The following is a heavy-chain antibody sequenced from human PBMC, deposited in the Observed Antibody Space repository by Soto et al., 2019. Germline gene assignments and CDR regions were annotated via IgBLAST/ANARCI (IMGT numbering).Heavy chain of an antibody. CDR3: AKEYSTSFDY. V-gene: IGHV3-23*01. Sequence: LRLSCAASGFSFSNYARNWVRQAPGKGLEWVSAISAGGSNTNYADSVKGRFTISSDNSKNTLYLRMNGLRADDTAVYYCAKEYSTSFDYWGQGTPVTVSS. D-gene: IGHD6-6*01. CDR1: GFSFSNYA. J-gene: IGHJ4*02. CDR2: ISAGGSNT.